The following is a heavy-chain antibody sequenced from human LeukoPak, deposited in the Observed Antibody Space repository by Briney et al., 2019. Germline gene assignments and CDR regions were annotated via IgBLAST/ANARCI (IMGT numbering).Heavy chain of an antibody. V-gene: IGHV4-4*02. D-gene: IGHD3-22*01. CDR2: IYHSGST. J-gene: IGHJ3*02. CDR1: GGSISSSNR. CDR3: ARGDYYDSSGYSLSAFDI. Sequence: SETLSLTCAVSGGSISSSNRWSRVRQPARKGLAWIGEIYHSGSTNYNPSLKSRVTISVDKSKNQFSLKLSSVTAADTAVYYCARGDYYDSSGYSLSAFDIWGQGTMVTVSS.